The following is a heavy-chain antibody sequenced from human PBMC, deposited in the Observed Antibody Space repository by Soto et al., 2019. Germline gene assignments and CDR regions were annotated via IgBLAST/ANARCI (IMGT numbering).Heavy chain of an antibody. CDR3: ARGHNWKYFPFDY. CDR2: IIPIFGTA. V-gene: IGHV1-69*12. Sequence: QVPLVQSGAEVKKPGSSVKVSCKASGGTFSSYPISWVRQAPGQGLEWMGGIIPIFGTANYAQKFQGRVTITADESTSPAYMELSSLRSEDTAVYYCARGHNWKYFPFDYWGQGTLVTVSS. J-gene: IGHJ4*02. D-gene: IGHD1-7*01. CDR1: GGTFSSYP.